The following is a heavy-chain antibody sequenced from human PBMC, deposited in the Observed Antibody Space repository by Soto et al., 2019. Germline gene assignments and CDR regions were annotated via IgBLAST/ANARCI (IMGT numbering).Heavy chain of an antibody. CDR2: ISSSSSYT. CDR3: ARVRGGYSYGGAFDY. V-gene: IGHV3-11*06. CDR1: GFTFSDYY. J-gene: IGHJ4*02. Sequence: PGGSLRISCAASGFTFSDYYMSWIRQAPGKGLEWVSYISSSSSYTNYADSVKGRFTISRDNAKNSLYLQMNSLRAEDTAVYYCARVRGGYSYGGAFDYWGQGTLVTVSS. D-gene: IGHD5-18*01.